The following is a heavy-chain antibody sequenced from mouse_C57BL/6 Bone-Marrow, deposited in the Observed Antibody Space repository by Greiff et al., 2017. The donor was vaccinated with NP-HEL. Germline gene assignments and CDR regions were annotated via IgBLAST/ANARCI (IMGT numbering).Heavy chain of an antibody. CDR3: ARQGITTVVAHYAMDY. V-gene: IGHV5-12*01. CDR1: GFTFSDYY. D-gene: IGHD1-1*01. CDR2: ISNGGGST. J-gene: IGHJ4*01. Sequence: DVHLVESGGGLVQPGGSLKLSCAASGFTFSDYYMYWVRQTPEKRLEWVAYISNGGGSTYYPDTVKGRFTISRDNAKNTLYLQMSRLKSEDTAMYYCARQGITTVVAHYAMDYWGQGTSVTVSS.